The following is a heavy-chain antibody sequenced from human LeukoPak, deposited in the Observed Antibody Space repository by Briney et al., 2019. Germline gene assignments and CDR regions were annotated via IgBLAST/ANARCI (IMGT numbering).Heavy chain of an antibody. V-gene: IGHV1-18*01. Sequence: GASVKVSCKASGYTFTSYGISWVRQAPGQELEWMGWISAYNGNTNYAQKLQGRVTMTTDTSTSTAYMELRSLRSDDTAVYYCARGGIAVADGNWFDPWGQGTLVTVSS. CDR2: ISAYNGNT. CDR1: GYTFTSYG. CDR3: ARGGIAVADGNWFDP. D-gene: IGHD6-19*01. J-gene: IGHJ5*02.